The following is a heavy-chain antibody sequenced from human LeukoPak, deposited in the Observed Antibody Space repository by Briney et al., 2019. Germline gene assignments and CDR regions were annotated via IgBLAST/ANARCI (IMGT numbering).Heavy chain of an antibody. Sequence: SETLSLTCAVSGDSISSDGYSWSWIRQPPGKGLEWIGYIYYSGSTYYNPSLKSRVTISVDTSKNQFSLKLSSVTAADTAVYYCARLRNYVWGSYRYPSWGQGTLVTVSS. CDR2: IYYSGST. D-gene: IGHD3-16*02. CDR3: ARLRNYVWGSYRYPS. V-gene: IGHV4-30-4*07. J-gene: IGHJ5*02. CDR1: GDSISSDGYS.